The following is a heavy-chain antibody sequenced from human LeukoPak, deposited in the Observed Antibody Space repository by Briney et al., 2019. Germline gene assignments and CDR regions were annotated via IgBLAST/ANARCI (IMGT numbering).Heavy chain of an antibody. Sequence: SVKVSCKASGCTFSSYAIRWVRQAPGQGLEWMGGIIPIFGTANYAQKFQGRVTITADKSTSTAYMELSSLRSEDTAVYYCARGTTYYYDSKAVGVNYYYMDVWGKGTTVTVSS. CDR2: IIPIFGTA. CDR1: GCTFSSYA. J-gene: IGHJ6*03. V-gene: IGHV1-69*06. D-gene: IGHD3-22*01. CDR3: ARGTTYYYDSKAVGVNYYYMDV.